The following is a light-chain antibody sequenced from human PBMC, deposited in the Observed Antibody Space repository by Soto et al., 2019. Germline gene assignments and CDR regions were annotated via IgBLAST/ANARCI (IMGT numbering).Light chain of an antibody. V-gene: IGKV1-5*01. Sequence: DIQMTQSPSTLFASVGDRVTITCRASQSDSDRLAWYQQKPGKAPKVLIYDVSTLESGVPSRFSGSGFGTEFILTISSLHPDDFATYYCHEYTNVWTFGQGTKVEIK. CDR1: QSDSDR. CDR3: HEYTNVWT. J-gene: IGKJ1*01. CDR2: DVS.